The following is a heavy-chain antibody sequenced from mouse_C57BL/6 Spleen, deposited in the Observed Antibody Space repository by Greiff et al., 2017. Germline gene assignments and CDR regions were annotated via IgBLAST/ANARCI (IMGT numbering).Heavy chain of an antibody. Sequence: VQLQQSGPGLVQPSQSLSITCTVSGFSLTSYGVHWVRQSPGKGLEWLGVIWRGGSTDYNAAFISRLSISKDNSNSQVFFKMNSLQATDTATYYCARNWAQALDYWGQGTTLTVSS. CDR2: IWRGGST. J-gene: IGHJ2*01. CDR1: GFSLTSYG. V-gene: IGHV2-2*02. D-gene: IGHD3-2*02. CDR3: ARNWAQALDY.